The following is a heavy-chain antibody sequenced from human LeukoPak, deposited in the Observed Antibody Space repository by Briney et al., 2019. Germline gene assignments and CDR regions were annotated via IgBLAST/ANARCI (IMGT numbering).Heavy chain of an antibody. CDR2: INDGKGNK. CDR3: ARGAVAGTSVYYAMDV. V-gene: IGHV1-3*01. Sequence: ASVKVSCKASGGTFSSYAISWVRQAPGQSLEWTGRINDGKGNKKFSQKFQGRVTITRDTAASTAYMELRSLRSEDTAVYYCARGAVAGTSVYYAMDVWGKGTTVTVSS. J-gene: IGHJ6*04. D-gene: IGHD6-19*01. CDR1: GGTFSSYA.